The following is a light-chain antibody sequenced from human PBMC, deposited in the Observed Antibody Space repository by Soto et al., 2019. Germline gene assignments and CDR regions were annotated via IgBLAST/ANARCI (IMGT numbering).Light chain of an antibody. J-gene: IGKJ2*01. V-gene: IGKV3-15*01. CDR3: QQYNKWPPYT. CDR1: QSVSSN. Sequence: EIVMTQSPATLSVSPGERATLSCRASQSVSSNLAWYQQKPGQALRLLIYRASTRATGIPARFSGRGSGTDYTLNISSLRSEDFAVYYCQQYNKWPPYTFGQGTKLEMK. CDR2: RAS.